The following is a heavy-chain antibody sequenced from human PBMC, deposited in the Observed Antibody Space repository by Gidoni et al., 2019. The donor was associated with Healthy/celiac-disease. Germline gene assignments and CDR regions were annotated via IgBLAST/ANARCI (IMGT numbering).Heavy chain of an antibody. D-gene: IGHD2-2*01. CDR3: ARDAVFLYCSSTSCYPQDY. J-gene: IGHJ4*02. CDR2: ISAYNGNT. V-gene: IGHV1-18*01. Sequence: QVQLVQSGAEVKKPGASVKVSCKASGYTFTRYGISWVRQAPGQGLEWMGWISAYNGNTNYAQKLQGRVTMTTDTSTSTAYMELRSLRSDDTAVYYCARDAVFLYCSSTSCYPQDYWGQGTLVTVSS. CDR1: GYTFTRYG.